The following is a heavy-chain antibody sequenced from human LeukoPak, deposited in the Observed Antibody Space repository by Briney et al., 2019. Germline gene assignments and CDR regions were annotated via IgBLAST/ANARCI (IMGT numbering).Heavy chain of an antibody. CDR3: ARGYYYDSSGSTFDF. V-gene: IGHV1-2*02. CDR1: GYTFTDYY. CDR2: INPKSGGT. Sequence: ASVKVSCKASGYTFTDYYMHWVRQAPGQGLEWMGWINPKSGGTNYAQKFQGGVTMTRDTSISTAYMELSRLRSDDTAVYYCARGYYYDSSGSTFDFWGQGTLSPSPQ. J-gene: IGHJ4*02. D-gene: IGHD3-22*01.